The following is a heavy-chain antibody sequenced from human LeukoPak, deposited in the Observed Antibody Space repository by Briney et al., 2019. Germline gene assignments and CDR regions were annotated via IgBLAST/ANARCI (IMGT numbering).Heavy chain of an antibody. D-gene: IGHD5-24*01. Sequence: GSLRLSCAASGFTFSNAWMSWVRQAPGKGLEWIGEINHSGSTNYNPSLKSRVTISVDTSKNQFSLKLSSVTAADTAVYYCASGRRWLQFYYWGQGTLVTVSS. V-gene: IGHV4-34*01. CDR3: ASGRRWLQFYY. CDR1: GFTFSNAW. J-gene: IGHJ4*02. CDR2: INHSGST.